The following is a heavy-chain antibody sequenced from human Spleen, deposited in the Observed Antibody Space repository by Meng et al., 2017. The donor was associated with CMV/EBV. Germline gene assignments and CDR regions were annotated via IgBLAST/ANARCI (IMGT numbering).Heavy chain of an antibody. J-gene: IGHJ4*02. D-gene: IGHD1-1*01. CDR2: IKEDGTEK. Sequence: LSLTCAASGFNFKTYWMTWVRQAPGKGLEWVANIKEDGTEKNYVDSVKGRFTISRDNVKNSVYLQMNSLRADDTAVYYCAKVGSSTRLERDWGQGTLFTVSS. V-gene: IGHV3-7*01. CDR3: AKVGSSTRLERD. CDR1: GFNFKTYW.